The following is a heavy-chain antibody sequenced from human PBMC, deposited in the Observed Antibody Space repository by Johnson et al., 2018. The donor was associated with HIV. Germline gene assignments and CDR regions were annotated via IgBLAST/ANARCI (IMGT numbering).Heavy chain of an antibody. Sequence: QVQLVESGGGVVQPGRSLRLSCAASRFTFSSYGMHWVRQAPGKGLEWVAVISYDGSNKYYVDSVQGRLTISRDNAKNSLYLQVNSLRAEDMTVYYCVRGDIVVVPAATRAQDAFDIWGQGTMVTVSS. J-gene: IGHJ3*02. CDR1: RFTFSSYG. D-gene: IGHD2-2*01. CDR2: ISYDGSNK. CDR3: VRGDIVVVPAATRAQDAFDI. V-gene: IGHV3-30*03.